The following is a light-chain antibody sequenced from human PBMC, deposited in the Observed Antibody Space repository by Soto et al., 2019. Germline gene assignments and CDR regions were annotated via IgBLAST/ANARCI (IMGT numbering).Light chain of an antibody. Sequence: QSVLTQPPSASGSHGQSVTISCTGTSSDVGGYNYVSWYQQHPGKAPKLMIYEVSKRPSGVPDRFSGSKSGNTASLTVSGLQAEDEADYYCSSYAGSNINNYVFGTGTKVTVL. V-gene: IGLV2-8*01. CDR2: EVS. CDR1: SSDVGGYNY. J-gene: IGLJ1*01. CDR3: SSYAGSNINNYV.